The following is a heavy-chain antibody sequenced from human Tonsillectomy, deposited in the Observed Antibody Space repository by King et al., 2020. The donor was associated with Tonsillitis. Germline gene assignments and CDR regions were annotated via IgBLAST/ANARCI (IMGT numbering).Heavy chain of an antibody. CDR3: ARYRRHISSFKGYCDY. Sequence: QLVQSGAEVKKPGASVKVSCKASGYTFTGYYMHWVRQAPGQGLEWMGWINPNSGGTNYAQKFQGRVTMTRDTSISTAYMELSRLRSDDTAVYYCARYRRHISSFKGYCDYGGQGTLVTVSS. J-gene: IGHJ4*02. V-gene: IGHV1-2*02. CDR2: INPNSGGT. CDR1: GYTFTGYY. D-gene: IGHD6-13*01.